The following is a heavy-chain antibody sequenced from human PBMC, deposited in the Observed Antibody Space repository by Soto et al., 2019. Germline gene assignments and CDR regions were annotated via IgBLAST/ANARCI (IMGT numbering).Heavy chain of an antibody. D-gene: IGHD6-6*01. J-gene: IGHJ5*02. CDR3: ASGTGEQLYNWFDP. Sequence: SETLSLTCTVSGGSISSSSYYWGWIRQPPGKGLEWIGSIYYSGSTYYNPSLKSRVTISVDTSKNQFSLKLSSVTAADTAVYYCASGTGEQLYNWFDPWGQGTLVTVS. CDR2: IYYSGST. V-gene: IGHV4-39*01. CDR1: GGSISSSSYY.